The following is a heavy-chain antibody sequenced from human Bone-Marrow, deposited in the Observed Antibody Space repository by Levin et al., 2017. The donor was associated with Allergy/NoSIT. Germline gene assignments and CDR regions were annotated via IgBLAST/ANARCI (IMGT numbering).Heavy chain of an antibody. J-gene: IGHJ4*02. V-gene: IGHV4-31*03. CDR1: GDSIDRGEHY. D-gene: IGHD6-13*01. Sequence: SETLSLTCNVSGDSIDRGEHYWSWLRQRPGKGLEWLGFVSYNGTTNNNPSLYSRVSISVDTSKNQFFLRLYSVTAADTAVYYCARDSETSTWSWFDYWGQGAQVTVSS. CDR2: VSYNGTT. CDR3: ARDSETSTWSWFDY.